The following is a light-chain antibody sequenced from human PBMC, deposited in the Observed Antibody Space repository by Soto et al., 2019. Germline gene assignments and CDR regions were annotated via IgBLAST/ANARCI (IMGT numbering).Light chain of an antibody. V-gene: IGLV2-8*01. J-gene: IGLJ1*01. CDR1: SSDVGGYNY. CDR3: SSYAGSNNLYV. CDR2: EVS. Sequence: QSALTQPPSASGSPGQSVTISCTGTSSDVGGYNYVSWYQQHPGKAPKLMFYEVSKRPSGVPDRFSGSKSGTTASLTVFGFQAEDEADYYCSSYAGSNNLYVFGPGTKVTVL.